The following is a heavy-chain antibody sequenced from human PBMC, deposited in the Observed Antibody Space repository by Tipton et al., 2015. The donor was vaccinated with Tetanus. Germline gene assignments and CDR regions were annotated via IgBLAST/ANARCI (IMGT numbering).Heavy chain of an antibody. J-gene: IGHJ4*02. CDR2: VFHSGTT. CDR1: GDPMNDFY. V-gene: IGHV4-39*01. Sequence: TLSLTCTVSGDPMNDFYWSWIRQPPGKGLEWIGTVFHSGTTYYNPSLKSRVTISVDTPKNQFSLKLSSVTAADTAVYYCARHGGELMLYFFDYWGQGTLVTVSS. CDR3: ARHGGELMLYFFDY. D-gene: IGHD1-26*01.